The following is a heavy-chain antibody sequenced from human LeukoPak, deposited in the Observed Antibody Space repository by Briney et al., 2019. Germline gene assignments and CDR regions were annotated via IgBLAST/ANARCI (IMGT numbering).Heavy chain of an antibody. CDR3: ARGRDRGSYFDC. Sequence: GGSLRLSCAASEFTFSDHYMDWVRQAPGKGLEWVGRIRNKANGYTTDYAASVKGRFTISRDDSKNSLYLQMNSLETEDTAMYYCARGRDRGSYFDCWGQGTLVTVSS. V-gene: IGHV3-72*01. D-gene: IGHD1-26*01. J-gene: IGHJ4*02. CDR2: IRNKANGYTT. CDR1: EFTFSDHY.